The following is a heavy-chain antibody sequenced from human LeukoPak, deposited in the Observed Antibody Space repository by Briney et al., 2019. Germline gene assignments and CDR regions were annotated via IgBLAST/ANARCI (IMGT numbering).Heavy chain of an antibody. CDR1: GYTFTSYD. V-gene: IGHV1-8*01. Sequence: ASVKVSCKASGYTFTSYDINWVRQATGQGLEWMGWMNPNSDNTGYAQKFQGRVTMTRNTSISTAYMELSSLRSEDTAVYYCAKRYNWNYVIDPWGQGTLVTGSS. D-gene: IGHD1-7*01. J-gene: IGHJ5*02. CDR3: AKRYNWNYVIDP. CDR2: MNPNSDNT.